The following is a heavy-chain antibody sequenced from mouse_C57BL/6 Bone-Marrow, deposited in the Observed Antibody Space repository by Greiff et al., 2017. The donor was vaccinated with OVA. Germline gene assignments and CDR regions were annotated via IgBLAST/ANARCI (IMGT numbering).Heavy chain of an antibody. CDR3: ARRDSNWAWFAY. CDR2: FHPYNDDT. V-gene: IGHV1-47*01. D-gene: IGHD4-1*01. J-gene: IGHJ3*01. CDR1: GYTFTTYP. Sequence: VKLKESGAELVKPGASVKMSCKASGYTFTTYPIEWMKQNHGKSLEWIGNFHPYNDDTKYNEKFKGKATLTVEKSSSTVYLELSRLTSDDSAVYYCARRDSNWAWFAYWGQGTLVTVSA.